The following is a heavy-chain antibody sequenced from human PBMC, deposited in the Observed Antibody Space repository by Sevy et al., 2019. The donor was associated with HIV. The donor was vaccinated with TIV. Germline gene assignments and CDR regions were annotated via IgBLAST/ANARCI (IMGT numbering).Heavy chain of an antibody. CDR2: INPNSGVT. CDR1: GYMFTDFY. CDR3: TRLTTQPTSDHYGMDV. J-gene: IGHJ6*02. Sequence: ASVKVSCKASGYMFTDFYIHWVRQAPGQGLEWMAWINPNSGVTNYAQTFQGEVTVTRDTSISTAYMELSRLRSDDTAIYYCTRLTTQPTSDHYGMDVWGQGTTVTVSS. V-gene: IGHV1-2*02. D-gene: IGHD4-17*01.